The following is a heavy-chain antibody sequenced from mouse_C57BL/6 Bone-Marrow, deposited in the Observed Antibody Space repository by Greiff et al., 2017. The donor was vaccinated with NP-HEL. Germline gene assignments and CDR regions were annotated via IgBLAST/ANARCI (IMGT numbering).Heavy chain of an antibody. CDR2: IHPNSGST. CDR3: ARLLPPGFAY. D-gene: IGHD1-1*01. V-gene: IGHV1-64*01. Sequence: QVQLQQPGAELVKPGASVKLSCKASGYTFTSYWMHWVKQRPGQGLEWIGMIHPNSGSTNYNEKFKSKATLTVDKSSSTAYMQLSSLTSAESAVYYCARLLPPGFAYWGQGTLVTVSA. CDR1: GYTFTSYW. J-gene: IGHJ3*01.